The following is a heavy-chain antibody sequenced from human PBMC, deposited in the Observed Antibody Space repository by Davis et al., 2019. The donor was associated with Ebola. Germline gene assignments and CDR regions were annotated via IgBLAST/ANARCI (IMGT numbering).Heavy chain of an antibody. D-gene: IGHD6-6*01. J-gene: IGHJ4*02. V-gene: IGHV3-7*03. CDR3: ARGTEYGSAPGFY. CDR2: IKQDGSEK. Sequence: PGGSLRLSCAASGFTFNYYWMSWVRQAPGKGLEWVANIKQDGSEKYYVDSVKGRFTISRDNAKNSLYLQLNSLTAEDTAVYYCARGTEYGSAPGFYWGQGTLVTVSS. CDR1: GFTFNYYW.